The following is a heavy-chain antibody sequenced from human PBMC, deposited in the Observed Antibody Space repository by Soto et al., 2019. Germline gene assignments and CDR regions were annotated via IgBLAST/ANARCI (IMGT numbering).Heavy chain of an antibody. CDR1: GFTFDDYA. CDR3: AKDIEFGELSGCHY. V-gene: IGHV3-9*01. CDR2: ISWNSGSI. J-gene: IGHJ4*02. Sequence: PGGSLRLSCAASGFTFDDYAMHWVRQAPGKGLEWVSGISWNSGSIGYADSVKGRFTISRDNAKNSLYLQMNSLRAEDTALYYCAKDIEFGELSGCHYWGQGTLVTVSS. D-gene: IGHD3-10*01.